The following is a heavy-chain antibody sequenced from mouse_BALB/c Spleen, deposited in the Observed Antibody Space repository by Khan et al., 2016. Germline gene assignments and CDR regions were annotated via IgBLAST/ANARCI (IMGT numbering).Heavy chain of an antibody. Sequence: QVQLKESGAELMKPGASVKISCKATGYTFSRYWIEWVKERPGHGLEWIGEILPGSDSINYNENFKGKATFTAETSSNTAYMQLSNLTSEDSAVYYCARGAYWGQGTLVTVSA. J-gene: IGHJ3*01. CDR1: GYTFSRYW. CDR2: ILPGSDSI. V-gene: IGHV1-9*01. CDR3: ARGAY.